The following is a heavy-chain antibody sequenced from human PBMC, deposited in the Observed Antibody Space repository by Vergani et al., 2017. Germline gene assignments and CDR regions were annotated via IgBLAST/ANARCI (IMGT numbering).Heavy chain of an antibody. D-gene: IGHD2-15*01. CDR3: AADRGYCSGGSCYGGMDV. Sequence: QVQLVQSGAEVKKPGASVKVSCKASGYTFTGYYMHWVRQAPGQGLEWMGWINPNSGGTNYAQKFQGRVTMTRDTSISTAYMELSSLRSEDTAVYYCAADRGYCSGGSCYGGMDVWGQGTTVTVSS. J-gene: IGHJ6*02. CDR2: INPNSGGT. CDR1: GYTFTGYY. V-gene: IGHV1-2*02.